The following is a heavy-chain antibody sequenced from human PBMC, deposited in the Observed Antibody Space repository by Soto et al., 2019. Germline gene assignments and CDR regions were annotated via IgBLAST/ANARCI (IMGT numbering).Heavy chain of an antibody. CDR1: GGTFSSYA. D-gene: IGHD6-13*01. CDR3: ARSAGDSSSWSFDY. CDR2: IIPIFGTA. J-gene: IGHJ4*02. Sequence: QVQLVQSGAEVKKPGSSVKVSYKASGGTFSSYAISWVRQAPGQGLEWMGGIIPIFGTANYAQKFQGRVTITADESTSTAYMELSSLRSEDTAVYYCARSAGDSSSWSFDYWGQGTLVTVSS. V-gene: IGHV1-69*01.